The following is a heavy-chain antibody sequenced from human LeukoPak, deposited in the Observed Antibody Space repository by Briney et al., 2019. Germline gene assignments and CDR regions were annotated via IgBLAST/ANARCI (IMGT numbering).Heavy chain of an antibody. Sequence: GTSVKVSCKASGFTFTSSAMQWVRQARGQRLEWIGWIVVGSSNTNYAQKFQERVTITRDMSTSTAYMELSSLRSEDTAVYYCAALPYYYDSSGPEFGPWGQGTLVTVSS. V-gene: IGHV1-58*02. D-gene: IGHD3-22*01. CDR1: GFTFTSSA. CDR3: AALPYYYDSSGPEFGP. CDR2: IVVGSSNT. J-gene: IGHJ5*02.